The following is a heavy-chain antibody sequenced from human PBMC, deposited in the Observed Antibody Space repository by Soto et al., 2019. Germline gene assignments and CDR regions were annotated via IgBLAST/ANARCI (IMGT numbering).Heavy chain of an antibody. Sequence: ASVKVSCKASGYRFTSYGISWVRQAPGQGLEWLGWISAYDDNTKYAQTLQGRVSMSTDTSTNTAYMELRSLRSEDTAVYYCAREGGADGLDYYYGMDVWGQGTTVTV. CDR3: AREGGADGLDYYYGMDV. V-gene: IGHV1-18*01. J-gene: IGHJ6*02. CDR2: ISAYDDNT. D-gene: IGHD6-13*01. CDR1: GYRFTSYG.